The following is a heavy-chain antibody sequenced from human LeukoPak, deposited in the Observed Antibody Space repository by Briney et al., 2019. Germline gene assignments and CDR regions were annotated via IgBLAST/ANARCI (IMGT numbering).Heavy chain of an antibody. Sequence: GRSLRLSCAASGFTFSGYGMHWVRQAPGKGLEWVAVISYDGSNKYYADSVKGRFTISRDNSKNTLYLQMNSLRAEDTAVYYCAKLGGKEQLVHYGMDVWGQGTTVTVSS. CDR2: ISYDGSNK. D-gene: IGHD6-6*01. J-gene: IGHJ6*02. CDR3: AKLGGKEQLVHYGMDV. CDR1: GFTFSGYG. V-gene: IGHV3-30*18.